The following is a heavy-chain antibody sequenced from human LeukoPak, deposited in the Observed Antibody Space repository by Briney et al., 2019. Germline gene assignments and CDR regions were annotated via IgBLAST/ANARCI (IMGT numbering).Heavy chain of an antibody. CDR1: GGSFSGYY. D-gene: IGHD6-13*01. J-gene: IGHJ4*02. V-gene: IGHV4-4*09. CDR2: IYTSGST. Sequence: SETLSLTCAVYGGSFSGYYWSWIRQPPGKGLEWIGYIYTSGSTNYNPSLKSRVTISVDTSKNQFSLKLSSVTAADTAVYYCARRSRGYSSSWYYPYFDYWGQGTLVTVSS. CDR3: ARRSRGYSSSWYYPYFDY.